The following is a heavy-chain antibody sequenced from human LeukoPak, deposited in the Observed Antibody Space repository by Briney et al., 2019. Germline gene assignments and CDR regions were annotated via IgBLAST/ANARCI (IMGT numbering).Heavy chain of an antibody. CDR3: ARGRDYSYYYYYGMDV. D-gene: IGHD2-15*01. J-gene: IGHJ6*02. Sequence: ASVKVSCKASGYTFTGYYMHWVRQAPGQGLEWMGWMNPNSGNTGYAQKFQGRVTMTRNTSISTAYMELSSLRSEDTAVYYCARGRDYSYYYYYGMDVWGQGTTVTVSS. V-gene: IGHV1-8*02. CDR2: MNPNSGNT. CDR1: GYTFTGYY.